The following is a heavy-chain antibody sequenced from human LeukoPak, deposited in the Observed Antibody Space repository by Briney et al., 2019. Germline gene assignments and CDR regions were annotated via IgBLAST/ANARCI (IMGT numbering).Heavy chain of an antibody. D-gene: IGHD3-22*01. CDR2: IKQDGSEK. CDR3: AREWDSSNWPIDY. V-gene: IGHV3-7*01. J-gene: IGHJ4*02. Sequence: SGGSLRLSCAASGFTFSSYWMTWVRQAPGKGLEWVANIKQDGSEKYYVDSVKGRFTISRDNAKNSLYLQMNSLRADDTAVYHCAREWDSSNWPIDYWGQGTLVTVSS. CDR1: GFTFSSYW.